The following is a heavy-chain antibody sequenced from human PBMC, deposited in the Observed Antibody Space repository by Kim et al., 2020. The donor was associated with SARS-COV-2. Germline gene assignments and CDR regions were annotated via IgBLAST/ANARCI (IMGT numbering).Heavy chain of an antibody. Sequence: GSGKGRFTISRDNYKNALYHQMNSLRDEDAAVYYCGRGPRPWVPAASDYWGQGTLVTVSS. J-gene: IGHJ4*02. CDR3: GRGPRPWVPAASDY. V-gene: IGHV3-66*01. D-gene: IGHD2-2*01.